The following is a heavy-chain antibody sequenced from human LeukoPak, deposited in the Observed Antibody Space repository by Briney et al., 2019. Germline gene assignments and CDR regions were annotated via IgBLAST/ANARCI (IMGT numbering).Heavy chain of an antibody. J-gene: IGHJ4*02. CDR3: AKDAMTLKNRSNYRSKSDHEY. D-gene: IGHD1-7*01. Sequence: GGSLRLSCAASGFIFNNYVMNWVRQAPGKGLEWVSTITGSGDNTYYMDSVKGRFTISRDNSKNTLYLQMDNLRAEDSGTYYCAKDAMTLKNRSNYRSKSDHEYWGQGTLVTVSS. CDR1: GFIFNNYV. CDR2: ITGSGDNT. V-gene: IGHV3-23*01.